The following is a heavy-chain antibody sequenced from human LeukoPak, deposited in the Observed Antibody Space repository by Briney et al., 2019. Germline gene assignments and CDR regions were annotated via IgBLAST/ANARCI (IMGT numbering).Heavy chain of an antibody. J-gene: IGHJ6*02. V-gene: IGHV4-59*08. Sequence: SETLSLTCSVSGGSISGYYWSWIRQPPGKGLEWIGYIYDTGTTNYNPSLKSRVTISVDTSKNQFSLKLSSVTAAGTAVYYCARRFKYCSGGSCSFYGMDVWGQGTTVTVSS. D-gene: IGHD2-15*01. CDR3: ARRFKYCSGGSCSFYGMDV. CDR2: IYDTGTT. CDR1: GGSISGYY.